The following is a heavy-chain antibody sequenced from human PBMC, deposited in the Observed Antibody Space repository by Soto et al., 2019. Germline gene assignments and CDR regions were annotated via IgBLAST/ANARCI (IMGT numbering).Heavy chain of an antibody. CDR3: ARVKRDGDYTHDAFDI. Sequence: QVQLVQSGAEVKKPGASVKVSCKASGYTFTGYYMHWVRQAPGQGLEWMGWINPNSGGTNYAQKFQGWVTMTRDTSISTAYMELSRLRSDDTAVYYCARVKRDGDYTHDAFDIWGQGTKVTVSS. J-gene: IGHJ3*02. D-gene: IGHD4-17*01. V-gene: IGHV1-2*04. CDR2: INPNSGGT. CDR1: GYTFTGYY.